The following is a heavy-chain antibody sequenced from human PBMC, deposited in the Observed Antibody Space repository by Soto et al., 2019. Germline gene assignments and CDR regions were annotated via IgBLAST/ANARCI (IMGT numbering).Heavy chain of an antibody. J-gene: IGHJ4*02. CDR1: GFTVSTYG. V-gene: IGHV3-30*03. CDR2: ISRDGGTK. D-gene: IGHD2-8*02. CDR3: TGEVASGY. Sequence: QVQLVESGGGVVQPGRSLRLSCAVSGFTVSTYGMHWVRQAPGKGLEWVAVISRDGGTKYYADSVKGRFTISRDNSRNALFPEMNSLGGDDMAVYYCTGEVASGYWGQGTMVTVSS.